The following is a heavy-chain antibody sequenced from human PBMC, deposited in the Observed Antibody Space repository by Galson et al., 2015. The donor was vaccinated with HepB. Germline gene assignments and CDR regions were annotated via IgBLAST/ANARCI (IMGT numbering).Heavy chain of an antibody. CDR1: GLTFSSSA. CDR2: IPYAGANR. D-gene: IGHD1-14*01. J-gene: IGHJ6*02. Sequence: ALRLSCAVSGLTFSSSAMHCVGPAAGKGLGWVALIPYAGANRYYADSVKGRFTISRDNSKNTLYLQMNSLRDEDTAVHYCAKVSTSGRNAARSGMDVWGQGTTVTVSS. CDR3: AKVSTSGRNAARSGMDV. V-gene: IGHV3-30-3*01.